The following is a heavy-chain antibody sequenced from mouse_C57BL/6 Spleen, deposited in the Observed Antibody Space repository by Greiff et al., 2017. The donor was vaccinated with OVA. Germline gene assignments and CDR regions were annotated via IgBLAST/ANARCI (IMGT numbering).Heavy chain of an antibody. Sequence: EVKVVESGGGLVKPGGSLKLSCAASGFTFSSYAMSWVRQTPEKRLEWVATISDGGSYTYYPDNVKGRFTISRDNAKNNLYLQMSHLKSEDTAMYYCARDGDGSSPFAYWGQGTLVTVSA. CDR2: ISDGGSYT. CDR3: ARDGDGSSPFAY. J-gene: IGHJ3*01. V-gene: IGHV5-4*01. CDR1: GFTFSSYA. D-gene: IGHD1-1*01.